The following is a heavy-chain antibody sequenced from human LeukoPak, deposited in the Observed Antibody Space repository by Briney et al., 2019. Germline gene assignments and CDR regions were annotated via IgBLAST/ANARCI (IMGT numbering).Heavy chain of an antibody. CDR3: VRHTAATTLDY. V-gene: IGHV4-39*01. Sequence: PSETLSLTCTVSGGSISSSSYYWGWIRQPPGKGLEWIGSIYYSGSTYYNPSLKSRVTISVDTSKNQFSLKLSSVTAADTAVYYCVRHTAATTLDYWGQGTLVTVSS. D-gene: IGHD2-15*01. J-gene: IGHJ4*02. CDR2: IYYSGST. CDR1: GGSISSSSYY.